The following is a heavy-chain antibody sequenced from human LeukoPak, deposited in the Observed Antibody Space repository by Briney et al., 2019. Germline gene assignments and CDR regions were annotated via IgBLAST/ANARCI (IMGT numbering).Heavy chain of an antibody. CDR2: VYYSGNT. CDR1: GGSISTYY. Sequence: PSETLSLTCTVSGGSISTYYWSWIRKPPGKRLEWMGYVYYSGNTNYNPSLQSRVTISVDTSKNQFSLNLNSVTAADTALYYCARATAGTGYYFDYWGQGTLVTVSS. J-gene: IGHJ4*02. D-gene: IGHD6-13*01. CDR3: ARATAGTGYYFDY. V-gene: IGHV4-59*13.